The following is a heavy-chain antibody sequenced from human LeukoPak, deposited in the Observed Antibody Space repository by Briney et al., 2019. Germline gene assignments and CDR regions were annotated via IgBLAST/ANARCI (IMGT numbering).Heavy chain of an antibody. V-gene: IGHV4-4*07. CDR3: ARVGYYDSSGYYYRFDL. J-gene: IGHJ5*02. CDR1: GGSISSYY. CDR2: IYTSGSI. Sequence: SETLSLTCTVSGGSISSYYWSWIRQPAGKGLEWIGRIYTSGSINYNPSLKSRVTMSVDTSKNQFSLKLSSVTAADTAVYYCARVGYYDSSGYYYRFDLWGQGTLVTVSS. D-gene: IGHD3-22*01.